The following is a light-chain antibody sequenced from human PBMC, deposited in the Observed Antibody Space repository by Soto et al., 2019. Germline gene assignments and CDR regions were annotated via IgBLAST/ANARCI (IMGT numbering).Light chain of an antibody. CDR3: SSYTSTSTVV. CDR1: SSDVGGYNY. CDR2: EVT. J-gene: IGLJ2*01. Sequence: QSALTQPASVSGSLGQSITISCTGTSSDVGGYNYVSWYQQHPGKDPKVVIFEVTYRPSGVSSRFSGSKSGNTASLTVSGLQAEGEGDYYCSSYTSTSTVVFGGGTKLTVL. V-gene: IGLV2-14*01.